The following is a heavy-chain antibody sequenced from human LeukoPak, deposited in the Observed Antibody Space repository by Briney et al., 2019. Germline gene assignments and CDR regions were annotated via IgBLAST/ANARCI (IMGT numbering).Heavy chain of an antibody. CDR1: GFTFSDHY. D-gene: IGHD3-10*01. CDR2: IWYDGSDK. V-gene: IGHV3-33*08. J-gene: IGHJ4*02. Sequence: GGSLRLSCAASGFTFSDHYMDWVRQAPGKGLEWVAVIWYDGSDKYYADSVKGRFTISRDNSKNTLSLQMNSLRAEDTAVYYCARVPIWFGELSFDYWGQGTLVTVSS. CDR3: ARVPIWFGELSFDY.